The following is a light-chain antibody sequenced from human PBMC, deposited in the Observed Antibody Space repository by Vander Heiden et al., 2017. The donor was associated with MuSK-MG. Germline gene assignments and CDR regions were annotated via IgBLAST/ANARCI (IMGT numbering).Light chain of an antibody. CDR2: AAS. CDR1: QSISSY. J-gene: IGKJ1*01. V-gene: IGKV1-39*01. Sequence: DIQMTQSPSSLAASVGDIVTITCRASQSISSYLNWYQQKPGKAPKLLIYAASSLESGVPSRFSGSGSGTDFTLTISSLQPEDFATYYCQQDYSTPRTFGQGTKVXIK. CDR3: QQDYSTPRT.